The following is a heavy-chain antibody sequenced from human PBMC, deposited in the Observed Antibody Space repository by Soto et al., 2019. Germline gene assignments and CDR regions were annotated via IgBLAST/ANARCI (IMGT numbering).Heavy chain of an antibody. CDR1: GYTFTSYY. D-gene: IGHD6-19*01. CDR3: ARDPIIFGPGIALAGLFGEYYFGY. J-gene: IGHJ4*02. V-gene: IGHV1-46*01. Sequence: QVQLVQSGAEVKKPGASVKVSCKASGYTFTSYYMHWVRQAPGQGLEWRGIINPSGGSTSYAQKFQARATMTRDTSTSTVYMELSSLRSEDTAVYYCARDPIIFGPGIALAGLFGEYYFGYWGQGTLVTVSS. CDR2: INPSGGST.